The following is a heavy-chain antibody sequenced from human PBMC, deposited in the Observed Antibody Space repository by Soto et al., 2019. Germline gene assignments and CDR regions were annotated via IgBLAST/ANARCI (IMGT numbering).Heavy chain of an antibody. CDR1: GDSVSSNSAA. Sequence: SQTLSLTCAISGDSVSSNSAAWNWISQSPSRGLEWLGRTYYRSKWYNDYAVSVKSRITINPDTSKNQFSLQLNSVTPEDTAVYYCARDRHSSSWSNYGMDVWGQGTTVTVSS. CDR3: ARDRHSSSWSNYGMDV. D-gene: IGHD6-13*01. J-gene: IGHJ6*02. V-gene: IGHV6-1*01. CDR2: TYYRSKWYN.